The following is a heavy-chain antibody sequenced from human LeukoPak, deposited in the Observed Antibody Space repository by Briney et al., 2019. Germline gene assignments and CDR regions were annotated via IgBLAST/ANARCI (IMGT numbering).Heavy chain of an antibody. V-gene: IGHV1-3*01. D-gene: IGHD6-13*01. J-gene: IGHJ4*02. Sequence: EASVNVSCKASGYTFTSYAMHWVRQAPGQRLEWMGWINAGNGNTKYSQKFQGRVTITRDTSASTAYMELSSLRSEDTAVYYCARPGIAAAYDYWGQGTLVTVSS. CDR2: INAGNGNT. CDR3: ARPGIAAAYDY. CDR1: GYTFTSYA.